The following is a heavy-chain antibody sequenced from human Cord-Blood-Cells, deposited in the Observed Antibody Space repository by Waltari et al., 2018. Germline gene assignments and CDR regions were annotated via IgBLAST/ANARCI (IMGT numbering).Heavy chain of an antibody. CDR2: ISGSGGST. Sequence: EVQLLESGGGLVQPGGSLRLSCAASGFTFNSYAMSWVRQAPGKGLEWVSDISGSGGSTYYADSVKGRFTISRDNSKNTLYLQMNSLRAEDTAVYYCAKEITIFGVVIDYWGQGTLVTVSS. V-gene: IGHV3-23*01. CDR3: AKEITIFGVVIDY. D-gene: IGHD3-3*01. CDR1: GFTFNSYA. J-gene: IGHJ4*02.